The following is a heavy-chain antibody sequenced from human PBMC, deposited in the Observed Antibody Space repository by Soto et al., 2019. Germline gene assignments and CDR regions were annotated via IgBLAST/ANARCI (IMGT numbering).Heavy chain of an antibody. V-gene: IGHV4-30-2*01. Sequence: NPSETLSLTCAVSGGSISSGGYSWSWIRQPPGKGLEWIGYIYHSGSTYYNPSLKSRVTISVDRSKNQFSLKLSSVTAADTAVYYCAREGGDYDFWSGYYRGAFDIWGQGTMVTVSS. J-gene: IGHJ3*02. D-gene: IGHD3-3*01. CDR2: IYHSGST. CDR1: GGSISSGGYS. CDR3: AREGGDYDFWSGYYRGAFDI.